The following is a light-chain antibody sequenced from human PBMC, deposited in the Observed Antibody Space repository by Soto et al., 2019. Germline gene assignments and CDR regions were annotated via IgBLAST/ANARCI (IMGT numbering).Light chain of an antibody. CDR2: KAS. V-gene: IGKV1-5*03. CDR3: QHYNSYWT. J-gene: IGKJ1*01. CDR1: QTISSW. Sequence: DIQMTQSPSTLSGSVGDRVTITCRASQTISSWLAWYQQKPGKAPKLLIYKASTLKSGVPSRFSSSGSGTEFTLTISSLQPDDFATYYCQHYNSYWTFGLGTKVDIK.